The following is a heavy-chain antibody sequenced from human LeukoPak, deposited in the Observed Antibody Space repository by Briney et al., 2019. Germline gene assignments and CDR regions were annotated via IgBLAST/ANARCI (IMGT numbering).Heavy chain of an antibody. V-gene: IGHV3-11*01. CDR3: VRGQKYGSGSYQSF. CDR2: ISGSGSTI. D-gene: IGHD3-10*01. Sequence: GGSLRLSCAASGFTFSDYYMSWIRQAPGEGLEWVSYISGSGSTIYHADSVKGRFTISRDNAKNALYLQMNSLRVEDTAMYYCVRGQKYGSGSYQSFWGQGTLVAVSS. J-gene: IGHJ4*02. CDR1: GFTFSDYY.